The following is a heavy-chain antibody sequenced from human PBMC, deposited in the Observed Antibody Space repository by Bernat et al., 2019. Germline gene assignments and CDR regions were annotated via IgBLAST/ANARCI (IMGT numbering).Heavy chain of an antibody. CDR2: ISGSGGST. CDR3: AKNIVVVPAAMGDGMDV. CDR1: GFTFSSYA. Sequence: EVQLLESGGGLVQPGGSLRLSCAASGFTFSSYAMSWVRQAPGKGLEWVSAISGSGGSTYYADSVEGRFTISRDKSKNTLYLQMNSLRAEDTAVYYCAKNIVVVPAAMGDGMDVWGQGTTVTVSS. J-gene: IGHJ6*02. V-gene: IGHV3-23*01. D-gene: IGHD2-2*01.